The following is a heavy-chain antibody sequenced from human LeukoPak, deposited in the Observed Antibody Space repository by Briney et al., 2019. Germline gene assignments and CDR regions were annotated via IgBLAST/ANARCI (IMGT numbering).Heavy chain of an antibody. CDR3: TTGRTY. V-gene: IGHV3-15*01. CDR2: IKRKTEGETT. J-gene: IGHJ4*02. CDR1: GFTFSNAW. Sequence: GGSLRLSCAASGFTFSNAWMTWVRQAPGKGLEWVGRIKRKTEGETTDYATPVRGRFTISRDDSKNTVDLQMNSLKTEDTAVCYCTTGRTYWGQGTLVTVSS.